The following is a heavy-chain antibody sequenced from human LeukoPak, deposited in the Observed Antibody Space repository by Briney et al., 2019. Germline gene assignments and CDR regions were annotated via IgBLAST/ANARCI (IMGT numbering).Heavy chain of an antibody. CDR1: GFTFSSYV. D-gene: IGHD3-22*01. CDR2: ISYDGSNK. CDR3: ARDLGQYYDTSDNWFDP. V-gene: IGHV3-30*04. J-gene: IGHJ5*02. Sequence: GGSLRLSCAASGFTFSSYVMNWVRQAPGKGLEWVAVISYDGSNKYYADSVKGRFTISRDNAKNTLNLQMNSLRAEDTAVYYCARDLGQYYDTSDNWFDPWGQGTLVTVSS.